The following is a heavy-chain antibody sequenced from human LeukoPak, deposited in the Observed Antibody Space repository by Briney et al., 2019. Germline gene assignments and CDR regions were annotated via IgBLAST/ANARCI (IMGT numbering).Heavy chain of an antibody. CDR3: ARAWSPDDWLPIPTYYYYYMDV. Sequence: SETLSLTCTVSGGSINSFYWSWIRQPPGKGLEWIGYIYYSGFTNYNPSLKSRVTMSVDTSKNQFSLKLNSVTAADRAVYYCARAWSPDDWLPIPTYYYYYMDVWGKGTSVTVSS. D-gene: IGHD3-9*01. CDR2: IYYSGFT. V-gene: IGHV4-59*01. J-gene: IGHJ6*03. CDR1: GGSINSFY.